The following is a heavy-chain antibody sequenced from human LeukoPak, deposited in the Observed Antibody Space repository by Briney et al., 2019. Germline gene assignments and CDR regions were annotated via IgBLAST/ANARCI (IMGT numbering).Heavy chain of an antibody. CDR1: GFTVSSNY. V-gene: IGHV3-23*01. J-gene: IGHJ4*02. CDR3: AKGGFGRPFDY. D-gene: IGHD3-10*01. Sequence: PGGSLRLSCAASGFTVSSNYMSWVRQAPGKGLEWVSVISGSGGSTYYVDSVQGRFTISRDNSKNTLFLQMDSLRAEDTAVYYCAKGGFGRPFDYWGQGTLVTVSS. CDR2: ISGSGGST.